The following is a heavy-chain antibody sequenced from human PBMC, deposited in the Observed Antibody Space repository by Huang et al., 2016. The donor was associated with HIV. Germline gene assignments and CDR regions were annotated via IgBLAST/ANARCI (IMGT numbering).Heavy chain of an antibody. CDR3: ARARGYYDSSVSYYFDY. D-gene: IGHD3-22*01. J-gene: IGHJ4*02. V-gene: IGHV1-69*13. Sequence: QVQLVQSGAEVKKPGSSVKVSCKASGGTFSRYAISWVRQAPGQGLEVSGGIIPILCTANYAKKFQGRVTSTADESTSTAYMELSSLRSEDTAVYYCARARGYYDSSVSYYFDYWGQGTLVTVSS. CDR2: IIPILCTA. CDR1: GGTFSRYA.